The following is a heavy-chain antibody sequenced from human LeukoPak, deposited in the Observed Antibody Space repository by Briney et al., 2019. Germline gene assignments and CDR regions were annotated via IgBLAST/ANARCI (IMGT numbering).Heavy chain of an antibody. J-gene: IGHJ4*02. D-gene: IGHD3-3*01. CDR2: INPSGGTT. V-gene: IGHV1-46*01. CDR3: AREAIFGVVREYYFVY. Sequence: GASVKVSCKTSGYTFTRYHIHWVRQAPGQGLEWMGVINPSGGTTTYAQNFQGRVTMTRDTSTITVYMELSSLRSDDTAVYYCAREAIFGVVREYYFVYWGQGTLVTVS. CDR1: GYTFTRYH.